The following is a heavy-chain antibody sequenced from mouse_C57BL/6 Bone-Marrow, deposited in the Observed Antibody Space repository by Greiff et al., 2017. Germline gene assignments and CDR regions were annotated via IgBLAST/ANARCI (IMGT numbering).Heavy chain of an antibody. CDR1: GFSLTSYA. CDR2: IWTCGGT. D-gene: IGHD1-1*01. Sequence: VMLVESGPGLVAPSQSLSITCTVSGFSLTSYAISWVRQPPGKGLEWLGVIWTCGGTNYNSALKSRLSISKDNSKSQVFLKMNSLQTDDTARYYCASLWEFDYWGQGTTLTVSS. V-gene: IGHV2-9-1*01. CDR3: ASLWEFDY. J-gene: IGHJ2*01.